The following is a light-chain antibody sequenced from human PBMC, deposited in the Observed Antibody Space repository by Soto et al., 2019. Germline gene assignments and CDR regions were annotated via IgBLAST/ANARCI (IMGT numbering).Light chain of an antibody. CDR1: QSVSSSF. Sequence: EIVLTQSPGTLSLSPGERATLSCRASQSVSSSFLGWYQQKPGQAPRLLIYAASSRAAGIPDRFSGSGSGTDFTLTISRLEPEDFAVYYCQQYGTSPLTSGGGTKVEIK. CDR3: QQYGTSPLT. V-gene: IGKV3-20*01. CDR2: AAS. J-gene: IGKJ4*01.